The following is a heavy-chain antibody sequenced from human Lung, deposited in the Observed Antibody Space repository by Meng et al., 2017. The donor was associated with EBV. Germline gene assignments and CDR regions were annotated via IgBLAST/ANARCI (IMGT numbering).Heavy chain of an antibody. J-gene: IGHJ4*02. CDR1: GYSFTTYA. CDR2: INASNGNT. Sequence: VHLVQAGAEVRKPGASGKVACKASGYSFTTYAMHWVRQAPGQRLEWMGWINASNGNTKYSEKFQSRVTITRDTAASTAYMELSSLRSEDTAVYYCARTGCSSSSCYDYWGQGTLVTVSS. CDR3: ARTGCSSSSCYDY. D-gene: IGHD2-2*01. V-gene: IGHV1-3*01.